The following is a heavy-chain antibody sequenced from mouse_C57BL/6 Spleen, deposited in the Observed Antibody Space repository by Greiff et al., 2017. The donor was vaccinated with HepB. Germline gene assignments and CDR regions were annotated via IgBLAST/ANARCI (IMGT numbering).Heavy chain of an antibody. CDR3: ARNGYYGSSHWYFDV. CDR2: ISSGGSYT. V-gene: IGHV5-6*01. J-gene: IGHJ1*03. D-gene: IGHD1-1*01. CDR1: GFTFSSYG. Sequence: EVMLVESGGDLVKPGGSLKLSCAASGFTFSSYGMSWVRQTPDKRLEWVATISSGGSYTYYPDSVKGRFTISRDNAKNTLYLQMSSLKSEDTAMYYCARNGYYGSSHWYFDVWGTGTTVTVSS.